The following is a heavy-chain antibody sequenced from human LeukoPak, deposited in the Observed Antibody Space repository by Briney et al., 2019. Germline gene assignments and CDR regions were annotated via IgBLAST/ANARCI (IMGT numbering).Heavy chain of an antibody. CDR3: ARDGFGTPDIAVAGNAPFDY. J-gene: IGHJ4*02. V-gene: IGHV1-2*02. D-gene: IGHD6-19*01. Sequence: ASVKVSCKASGYTFTDYYTHWVRQAPGQGLEWMGWINPNSGGTNYAQKFQGRVTMTRDTSISTAYMELSRLRSDDTAVYYCARDGFGTPDIAVAGNAPFDYWGQGTLVTVSS. CDR1: GYTFTDYY. CDR2: INPNSGGT.